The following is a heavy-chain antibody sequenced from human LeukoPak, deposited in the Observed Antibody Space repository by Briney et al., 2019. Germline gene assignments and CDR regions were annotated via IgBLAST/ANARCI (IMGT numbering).Heavy chain of an antibody. CDR1: GYTFTTYP. CDR3: ARDNAGDIDY. Sequence: GASVKVSCKASGYTFTTYPINWVRQAPGQGLELMGWINTNTGNPTYAQGFTGRFVFSLDTSVSTAYLQISSLKTEDTAVYYCARDNAGDIDYWGQGTLVTVSS. CDR2: INTNTGNP. D-gene: IGHD7-27*01. V-gene: IGHV7-4-1*02. J-gene: IGHJ4*02.